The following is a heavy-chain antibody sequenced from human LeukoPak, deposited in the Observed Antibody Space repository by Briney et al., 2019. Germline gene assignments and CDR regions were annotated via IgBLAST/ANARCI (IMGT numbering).Heavy chain of an antibody. D-gene: IGHD3-9*01. CDR1: GESFSGYY. Sequence: SETLSLTCAVYGESFSGYYWSWIRQPPGKGLEWIGEIKHSGSTNYNPSLKSRVTISVDTSKNQFSLKLSSETAADTAVYSCASIPYDILTGYYKLDWFDPWGQGTLVTVSS. J-gene: IGHJ5*02. V-gene: IGHV4-34*01. CDR2: IKHSGST. CDR3: ASIPYDILTGYYKLDWFDP.